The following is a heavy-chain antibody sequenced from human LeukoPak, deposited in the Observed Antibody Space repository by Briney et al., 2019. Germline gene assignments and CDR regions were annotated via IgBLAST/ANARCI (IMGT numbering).Heavy chain of an antibody. V-gene: IGHV3-23*01. Sequence: GGSLRLSCAAYGFTFSSYAMTWVRQAQGKGLEWVSTISDSGARTNYADSAKGRFTISRDNSMNTLYLQMNSLRADDTAVYYCASDYFLDYWGQGTLVTVSS. J-gene: IGHJ4*02. CDR2: ISDSGART. D-gene: IGHD6-25*01. CDR1: GFTFSSYA. CDR3: ASDYFLDY.